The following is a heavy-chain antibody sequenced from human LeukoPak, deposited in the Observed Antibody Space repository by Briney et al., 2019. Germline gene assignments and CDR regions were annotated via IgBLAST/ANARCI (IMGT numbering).Heavy chain of an antibody. Sequence: SETLSLTCTVSGGSISSSSYYWGWIRQPPGKGLEWIGSIYYSGSTYYNPSLKSRVTISVDTSKNQFSLKLSSVTAADTAVYCCARDPLAAGTDLLGYWGQGTLVTVSS. J-gene: IGHJ4*02. CDR3: ARDPLAAGTDLLGY. V-gene: IGHV4-39*07. CDR2: IYYSGST. CDR1: GGSISSSSYY. D-gene: IGHD6-13*01.